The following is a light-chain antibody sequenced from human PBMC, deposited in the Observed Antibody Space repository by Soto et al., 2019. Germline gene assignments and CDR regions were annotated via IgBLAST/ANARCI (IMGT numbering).Light chain of an antibody. Sequence: DIPMTQSPTSLSASVGDRVTITCQESQGVRSFVAWYQQKPGKAPKLLIYAASTLQSGVPSRFSGSGSGTDFTLTINSLQPEDVATYSCQKYSSVPVFGPGTKVEIK. CDR2: AAS. CDR1: QGVRSF. J-gene: IGKJ3*01. V-gene: IGKV1-27*01. CDR3: QKYSSVPV.